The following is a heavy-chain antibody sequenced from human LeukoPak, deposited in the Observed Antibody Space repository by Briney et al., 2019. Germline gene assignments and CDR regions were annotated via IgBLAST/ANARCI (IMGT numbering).Heavy chain of an antibody. CDR1: GFTFSDYY. CDR2: ISSSGSTI. D-gene: IGHD6-13*01. CDR3: AREVRRRIAAAGSPWFDP. Sequence: GGSLRLSCAASGFTFSDYYMSWIRQAPGKGLEWVSYISSSGSTIYYADSVKGRFTISRDNAKNSLYLQMNSLRAEDTAVYFCAREVRRRIAAAGSPWFDPWGQGTLVTVSS. V-gene: IGHV3-11*01. J-gene: IGHJ5*02.